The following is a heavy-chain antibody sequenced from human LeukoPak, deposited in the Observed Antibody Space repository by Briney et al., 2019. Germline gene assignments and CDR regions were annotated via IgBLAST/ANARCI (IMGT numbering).Heavy chain of an antibody. J-gene: IGHJ4*02. CDR2: INPSGGST. CDR3: ATDWGPTTVTTK. CDR1: GYTFTSYY. V-gene: IGHV1-46*01. D-gene: IGHD4-17*01. Sequence: ASVKVSCKASGYTFTSYYMHWVRQAPGQGLEWMGIINPSGGSTSYAQKFQGRVTMTEDTSTDTAYMELSSLRSEDTAVYYCATDWGPTTVTTKWGQGTLVTVSS.